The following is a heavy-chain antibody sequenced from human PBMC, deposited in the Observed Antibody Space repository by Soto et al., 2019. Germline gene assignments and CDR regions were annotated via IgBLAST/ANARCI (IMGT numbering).Heavy chain of an antibody. CDR2: IDRKTYNYAT. J-gene: IGHJ4*02. D-gene: IGHD6-6*01. Sequence: GGALRLSCSAPGFTFSDISIHWVPQASGKGLEWVGRIDRKTYNYATTYGASVKGRFTISRDDSKNMVYLGMNSLKTEDTAVYYCTRDRPGPQHYFDYWGQGIMVTVSS. CDR3: TRDRPGPQHYFDY. V-gene: IGHV3-73*01. CDR1: GFTFSDIS.